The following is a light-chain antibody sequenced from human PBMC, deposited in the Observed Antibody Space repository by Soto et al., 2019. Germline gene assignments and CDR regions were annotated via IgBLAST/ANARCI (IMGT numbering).Light chain of an antibody. CDR3: QQYGTSPRFT. Sequence: ESVLTQSPCTLSLSPGERATLCCRASQSVRSSYLAWYQHKPGQAPRLLIYGASSRATGVPDRFSGSGSGTDFTLTISRLEPEDFAVYYCQQYGTSPRFTFGPGTKVDIK. CDR1: QSVRSSY. V-gene: IGKV3-20*01. CDR2: GAS. J-gene: IGKJ3*01.